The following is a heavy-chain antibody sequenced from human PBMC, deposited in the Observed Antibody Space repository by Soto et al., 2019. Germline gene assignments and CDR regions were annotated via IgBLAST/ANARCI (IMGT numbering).Heavy chain of an antibody. CDR2: INPNSGGT. Sequence: ASVKVSCKASGYTFTGYYMHWVRQAPGQGLEWMGWINPNSGGTNYARKFQGWVTMTRDTSISTAYMELSRLRSDDTAVYYCARDGCSGGSCYFDFDIWGQGTMVTVSS. V-gene: IGHV1-2*04. CDR1: GYTFTGYY. J-gene: IGHJ3*02. CDR3: ARDGCSGGSCYFDFDI. D-gene: IGHD2-15*01.